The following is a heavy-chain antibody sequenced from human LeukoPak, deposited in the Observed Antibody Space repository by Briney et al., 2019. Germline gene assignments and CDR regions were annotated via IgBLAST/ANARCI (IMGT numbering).Heavy chain of an antibody. J-gene: IGHJ4*02. CDR1: GFTFSSYA. CDR2: ISGSGGST. V-gene: IGHV3-23*01. Sequence: GGSLRLSCAASGFTFSSYAMSWVRQAPGKGLEWASAISGSGGSTYYADSVKGRFTISRDNSKNTLYLQMNSLRAEDTAVYYCAKEGVEYSSSSPPFDYWGQGTLVTVSS. D-gene: IGHD6-6*01. CDR3: AKEGVEYSSSSPPFDY.